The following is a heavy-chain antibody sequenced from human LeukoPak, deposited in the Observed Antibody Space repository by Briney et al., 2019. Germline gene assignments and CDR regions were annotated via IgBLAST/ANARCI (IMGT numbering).Heavy chain of an antibody. Sequence: GGSLRLSCGASGFTFSSYAMSWVRQAPGKGLEWVSSISSSSSYIYYADSVKGRFTISRDNAKNSLYLQMNSLRAEDTAVYYCARGLSRYISTSTGDYFDYWGQGTLVTVSS. V-gene: IGHV3-21*04. CDR1: GFTFSSYA. J-gene: IGHJ4*02. D-gene: IGHD6-13*01. CDR2: ISSSSSYI. CDR3: ARGLSRYISTSTGDYFDY.